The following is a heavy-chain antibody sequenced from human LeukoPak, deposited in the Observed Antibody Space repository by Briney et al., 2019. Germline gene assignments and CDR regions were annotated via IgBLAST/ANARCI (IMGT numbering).Heavy chain of an antibody. D-gene: IGHD3-22*01. CDR1: GFTFDDYI. V-gene: IGHV3-43*01. J-gene: IGHJ3*02. Sequence: GGSLRLSCAASGFTFDDYIMHWVRQAPGKGLEWVSLVSWDGDTTYYADSVKGRFTISRDNSKNSLYLQMNSLRTEDTALYYCAKARGLIGGAFDIWGQGTMVTVSS. CDR3: AKARGLIGGAFDI. CDR2: VSWDGDTT.